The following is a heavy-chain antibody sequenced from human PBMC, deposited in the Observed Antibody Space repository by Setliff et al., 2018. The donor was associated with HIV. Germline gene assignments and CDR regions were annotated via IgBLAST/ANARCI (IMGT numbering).Heavy chain of an antibody. CDR2: INPYSGGT. CDR1: GYTFTAYY. V-gene: IGHV1-2*04. J-gene: IGHJ4*02. CDR3: ARDPTGGAARFDY. Sequence: ASVKVSCKASGYTFTAYYIHWVRQAPGQGLEWMGWINPYSGGTNYAQNFQGWVTITADESTNTAYMELIGLKSEDTAVYYCARDPTGGAARFDYWGQGTLVTVSS. D-gene: IGHD6-6*01.